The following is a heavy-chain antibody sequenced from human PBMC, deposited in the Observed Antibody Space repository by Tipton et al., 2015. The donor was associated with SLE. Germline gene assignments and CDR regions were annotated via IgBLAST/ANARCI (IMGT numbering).Heavy chain of an antibody. CDR3: ARDKGTVVVLHAFDI. J-gene: IGHJ3*02. V-gene: IGHV4-34*01. Sequence: TLSLTCAVYGGSFSGYYWSWIRQPPGKGLEWIGSIYYSGSTNYNPSLKSRVTISVDTSKNQFSLKLSSVTAADTAVYYCARDKGTVVVLHAFDIWGQGTMVTVSS. D-gene: IGHD3-22*01. CDR2: IYYSGST. CDR1: GGSFSGYY.